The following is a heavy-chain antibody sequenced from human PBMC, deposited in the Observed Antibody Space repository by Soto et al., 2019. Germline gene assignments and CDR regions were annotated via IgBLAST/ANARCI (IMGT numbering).Heavy chain of an antibody. CDR3: ARASQRITIFGVVIIRNYGMDV. CDR1: GFTFSDYW. J-gene: IGHJ6*02. V-gene: IGHV3-7*03. CDR2: IKIDGSEK. Sequence: GGSLRLSCEASGFTFSDYWMSWVRQAPGKGPEWVANIKIDGSEKQYVDSVRGRFTISRDNSRSSLSLQMNSLRAGDTAVYYCARASQRITIFGVVIIRNYGMDVWGQGTTVTVSS. D-gene: IGHD3-3*01.